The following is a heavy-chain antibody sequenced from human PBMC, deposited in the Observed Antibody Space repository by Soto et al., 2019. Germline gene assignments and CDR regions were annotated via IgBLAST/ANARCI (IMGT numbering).Heavy chain of an antibody. D-gene: IGHD3-22*01. CDR1: GGTFSSYA. CDR2: IIPIFGTA. V-gene: IGHV1-69*01. CDR3: ARDSYYYDSSGYSYFDY. J-gene: IGHJ4*02. Sequence: QVQLVQSGAEVKKPGSSVKVSCKASGGTFSSYAISWVRQAPGQGLEWMGGIIPIFGTANYAQKFQGRVTITAGESTSAAYMELSSLRSEDTAVYYCARDSYYYDSSGYSYFDYWGQGTLVTVSS.